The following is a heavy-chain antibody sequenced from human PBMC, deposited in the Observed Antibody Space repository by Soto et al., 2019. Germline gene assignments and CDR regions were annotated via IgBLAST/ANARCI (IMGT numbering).Heavy chain of an antibody. V-gene: IGHV1-46*01. J-gene: IGHJ6*02. CDR3: ARTYIVVVPASTYYYYYGMDV. CDR1: GYTFTSYY. Sequence: QVQLVQSGAEVKKPGASVMVSCKASGYTFTSYYLHWVRQAPGQGLEWMGIINPSGGSTSYAQTFQGRVTMTRDTSTSTVYMELSSLRSEDTAVYYCARTYIVVVPASTYYYYYGMDVWGQGTTVTVSS. CDR2: INPSGGST. D-gene: IGHD2-2*01.